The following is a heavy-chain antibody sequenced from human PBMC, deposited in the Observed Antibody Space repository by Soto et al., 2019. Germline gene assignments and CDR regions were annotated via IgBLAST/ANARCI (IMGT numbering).Heavy chain of an antibody. CDR2: IYYSGST. CDR3: ARDIVEVLAAPRIRYDP. CDR1: GGSISSSSYY. J-gene: IGHJ5*02. V-gene: IGHV4-39*01. D-gene: IGHD2-15*01. Sequence: SETLSLTCTVSGGSISSSSYYWGWIRQPPGKGLEWIGSIYYSGSTYYNPSLKSRVTISVDTSKNQFSLKLSSVTAADTAVYYCARDIVEVLAAPRIRYDPWGQGSLVTVSS.